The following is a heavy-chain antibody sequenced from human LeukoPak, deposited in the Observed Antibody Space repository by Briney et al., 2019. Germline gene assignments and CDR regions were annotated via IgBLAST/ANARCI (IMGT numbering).Heavy chain of an antibody. CDR3: ARNDGATIYSGMDV. D-gene: IGHD5-12*01. CDR1: GVSFTSYY. J-gene: IGHJ6*02. CDR2: VYYSGST. Sequence: SETLSLTCTVSGVSFTSYYWGWIRQPPGKGLEWIGSVYYSGSTYYNPSLKSRVTMSVDTSKKQFSLKLSSVTAADTAVYYCARNDGATIYSGMDVWGQGTTVIVSS. V-gene: IGHV4-39*01.